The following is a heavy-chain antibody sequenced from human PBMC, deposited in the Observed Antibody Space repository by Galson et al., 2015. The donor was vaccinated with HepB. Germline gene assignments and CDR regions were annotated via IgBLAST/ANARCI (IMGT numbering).Heavy chain of an antibody. CDR2: ISAYNGNT. J-gene: IGHJ6*03. V-gene: IGHV1-18*01. CDR3: ARGIPSSGYTFSYYYYYYYMDV. CDR1: GYTFTSYG. D-gene: IGHD3-22*01. Sequence: SVKVSCKASGYTFTSYGISWVRQAPGQGLEWMGWISAYNGNTNYAQKLQGRVTMTTDTSTSTAYMELRSLRSDDTAVYYCARGIPSSGYTFSYYYYYYYMDVWGKGTTVTVSS.